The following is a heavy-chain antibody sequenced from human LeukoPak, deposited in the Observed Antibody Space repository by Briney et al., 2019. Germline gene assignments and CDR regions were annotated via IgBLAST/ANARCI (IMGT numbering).Heavy chain of an antibody. CDR3: ARARVADVDGNDYGDYSDY. J-gene: IGHJ4*02. Sequence: GGSLRLSCAASGFTFSDYYMSWIRQAPGKGLEWVSYISSSGSTIYYADSVKGRFTISRDNAKNSLYLQMNSLRAEDTAVYYCARARVADVDGNDYGDYSDYWGQGTLVTVSS. D-gene: IGHD4-17*01. V-gene: IGHV3-11*01. CDR1: GFTFSDYY. CDR2: ISSSGSTI.